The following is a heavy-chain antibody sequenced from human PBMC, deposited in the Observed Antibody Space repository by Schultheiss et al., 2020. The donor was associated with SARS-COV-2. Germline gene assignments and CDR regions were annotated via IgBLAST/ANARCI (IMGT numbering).Heavy chain of an antibody. Sequence: SETLSLTCTVSGGSISSSSYYWSWIRQPPGKGLEWIGYIYYSGSTNYNPSLKSRVTISVDTSKNQFSLKLSSVTAADTAVYYCARAGYSYGPIGDYFDYWGQGTLVTVSS. D-gene: IGHD5-18*01. CDR1: GGSISSSSYY. J-gene: IGHJ4*02. CDR3: ARAGYSYGPIGDYFDY. CDR2: IYYSGST. V-gene: IGHV4-61*01.